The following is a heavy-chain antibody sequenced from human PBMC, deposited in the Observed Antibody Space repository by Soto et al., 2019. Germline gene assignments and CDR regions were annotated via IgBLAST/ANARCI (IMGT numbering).Heavy chain of an antibody. CDR3: ARGGSRYWYFDL. CDR1: GYTFTSYA. V-gene: IGHV1-3*01. Sequence: QVQLVQSGAEVKKPGASVKVSCKASGYTFTSYAMHWVRQAPGQRLEWMGWINAGNGNTKYSQKFQGRVTITRDTSASTAYMELSSLRSKDTAVYYCARGGSRYWYFDLWGRGTLVTVSS. CDR2: INAGNGNT. D-gene: IGHD1-26*01. J-gene: IGHJ2*01.